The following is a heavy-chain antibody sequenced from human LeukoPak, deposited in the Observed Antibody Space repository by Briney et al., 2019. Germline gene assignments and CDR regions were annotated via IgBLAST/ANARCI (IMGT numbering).Heavy chain of an antibody. CDR1: GGSISSYY. CDR2: IYYSGST. D-gene: IGHD3-9*01. CDR3: ARDTPLFDILTDYSWSWFDP. Sequence: PSETLSLTCTVSGGSISSYYWSWIRQPPGKGLEWIGYIYYSGSTNYNPSLKSRVTISVDTSKNQFSLKLTSVTAADTAVYYCARDTPLFDILTDYSWSWFDPWGQGTLVTVSS. J-gene: IGHJ5*02. V-gene: IGHV4-59*12.